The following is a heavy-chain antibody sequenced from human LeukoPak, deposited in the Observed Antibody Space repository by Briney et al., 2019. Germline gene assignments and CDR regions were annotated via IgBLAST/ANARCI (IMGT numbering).Heavy chain of an antibody. CDR2: VFYNGST. CDR1: GGSISDYF. Sequence: SETLSLTCTVSGGSISDYFWSWIRQPPGKGLEWVGYVFYNGSTNYNPSLKSRVTISVDTSKNQFSLKLSSVTAADTAVYYCARDWPHEKTDAFDIWGQGTMVTVSS. J-gene: IGHJ3*02. V-gene: IGHV4-59*01. CDR3: ARDWPHEKTDAFDI.